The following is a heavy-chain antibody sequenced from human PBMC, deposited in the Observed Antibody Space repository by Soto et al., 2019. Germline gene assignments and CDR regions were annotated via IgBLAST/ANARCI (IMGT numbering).Heavy chain of an antibody. V-gene: IGHV4-34*01. D-gene: IGHD6-13*01. CDR1: GGSFSGYY. CDR3: ARGRRRSSALFRYYYYGMDV. Sequence: PSETLSLTCAVYGGSFSGYYWSWIRQPPGKGLEWIGEINHSGSTNYNPSLKSRVTISVDTSKDQFSLKLSSVTAADTAVYYCARGRRRSSALFRYYYYGMDVWGQGTTVTVSS. J-gene: IGHJ6*02. CDR2: INHSGST.